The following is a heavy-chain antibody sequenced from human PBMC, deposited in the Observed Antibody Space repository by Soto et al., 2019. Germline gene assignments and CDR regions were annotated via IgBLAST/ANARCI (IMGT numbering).Heavy chain of an antibody. CDR3: ASHSSGWSGYYYYGMDG. Sequence: SVKVSCKASGGTFSSYAISWVRQAPGQGLEWMGGIIPIFGTANYAQKFQGRVTITADESTSTAYMELSSLRSEDTAVYYCASHSSGWSGYYYYGMDGWGQGTTVTVSS. J-gene: IGHJ6*02. V-gene: IGHV1-69*13. CDR2: IIPIFGTA. CDR1: GGTFSSYA. D-gene: IGHD6-19*01.